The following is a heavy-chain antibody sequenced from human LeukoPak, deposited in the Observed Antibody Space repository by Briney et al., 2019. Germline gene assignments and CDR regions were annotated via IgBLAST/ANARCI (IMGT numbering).Heavy chain of an antibody. V-gene: IGHV3-13*01. J-gene: IGHJ4*02. CDR2: IGTAGDT. CDR3: ARSAHYSYGHYYFDY. Sequence: GGSLRLSCAASRFTFSSYDMHWVRQATGKGLEWVSAIGTAGDTYYPGSVKGRFTISRENAKNSLYLQMNSLRAGDTAVYYCARSAHYSYGHYYFDYWGQGTLVTVSS. CDR1: RFTFSSYD. D-gene: IGHD5-18*01.